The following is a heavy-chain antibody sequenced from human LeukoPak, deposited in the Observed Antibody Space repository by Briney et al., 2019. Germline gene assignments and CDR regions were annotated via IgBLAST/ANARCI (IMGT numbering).Heavy chain of an antibody. D-gene: IGHD2-8*01. V-gene: IGHV1-2*02. CDR2: INPNSGGT. J-gene: IGHJ4*02. Sequence: ASVKVSCKASGYTFTSYGISWVRQAPGQGLEWMGWINPNSGGTNYAQKFQGRVTMTRDTSISTAYMEMSRLRFDDTAVYYCARDWGYCTNNVCHFDYWGQGTLVTVSS. CDR3: ARDWGYCTNNVCHFDY. CDR1: GYTFTSYG.